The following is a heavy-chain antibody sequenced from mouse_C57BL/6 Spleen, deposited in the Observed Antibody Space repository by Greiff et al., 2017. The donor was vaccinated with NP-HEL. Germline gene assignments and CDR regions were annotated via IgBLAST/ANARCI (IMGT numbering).Heavy chain of an antibody. Sequence: QVQLQQSGPELVKPGASVKISCKASGYAFSSSWMNWVKQRPGKGLEWIGRIYPGDGDTNYNGKFKGKATLTADKSSSTAYMQLSSLTSEDSAVYFCALDRPFYFDYWGQGTTLTVSS. CDR2: IYPGDGDT. V-gene: IGHV1-82*01. J-gene: IGHJ2*01. CDR3: ALDRPFYFDY. CDR1: GYAFSSSW. D-gene: IGHD3-2*01.